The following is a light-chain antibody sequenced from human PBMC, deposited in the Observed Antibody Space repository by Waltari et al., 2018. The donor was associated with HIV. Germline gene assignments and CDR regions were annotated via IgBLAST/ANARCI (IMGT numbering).Light chain of an antibody. CDR3: QQYYSPPGWT. Sequence: DIVMTLSPHSLAVSLGERATINCKSSQSVLYSSNNENYLAWYQQKPGQPPKLLIYWASTRESGVPDRFSGSGSGTDFTLTISSLQAEDVAVYYCQQYYSPPGWTFGQGTKVEIK. CDR1: QSVLYSSNNENY. J-gene: IGKJ1*01. CDR2: WAS. V-gene: IGKV4-1*01.